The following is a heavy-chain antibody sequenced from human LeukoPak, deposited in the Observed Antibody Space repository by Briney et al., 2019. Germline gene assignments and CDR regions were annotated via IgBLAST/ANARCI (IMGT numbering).Heavy chain of an antibody. Sequence: ASVKVSCKASGYTFTSYAISWVRQAPGQGLEWMGGIIPIFGTANYAQKFQGRVTITADESTSTAYMELSSLRPEDTAVYYCARGAHDSGWYYFDYWGQGTLVTVSS. CDR1: GYTFTSYA. V-gene: IGHV1-69*13. D-gene: IGHD6-19*01. CDR3: ARGAHDSGWYYFDY. CDR2: IIPIFGTA. J-gene: IGHJ4*02.